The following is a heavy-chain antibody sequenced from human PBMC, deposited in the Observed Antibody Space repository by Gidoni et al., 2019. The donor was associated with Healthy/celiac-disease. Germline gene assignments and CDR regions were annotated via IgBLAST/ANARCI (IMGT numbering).Heavy chain of an antibody. CDR2: IRSKANSYAT. Sequence: EVQLVESGGGLVQPGGSLKLSCAASGFTFRGSAMHWVRQASGKGLEWVGRIRSKANSYATAYAASVKGSFTISRDDSKNTAYLQMNSLKTEDTAVYYCTRLGGATIAFDIWGQGTMVTVSS. CDR3: TRLGGATIAFDI. J-gene: IGHJ3*02. V-gene: IGHV3-73*02. CDR1: GFTFRGSA. D-gene: IGHD1-26*01.